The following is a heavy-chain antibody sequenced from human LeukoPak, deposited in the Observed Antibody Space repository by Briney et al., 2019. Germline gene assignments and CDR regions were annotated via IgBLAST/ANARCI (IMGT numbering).Heavy chain of an antibody. CDR2: IYYSGST. CDR3: ARDRDGYNRYDY. CDR1: GXSISSYY. D-gene: IGHD5-24*01. V-gene: IGHV4-59*01. Sequence: TSETLSLTCTVSGXSISSYYWSWIRQPPGKGLEWIGYIYYSGSTNYNPSLKSRVTISIDTSKNQFSLKLSSVTAADTAVYYCARDRDGYNRYDYWGQGTLVTVSS. J-gene: IGHJ4*02.